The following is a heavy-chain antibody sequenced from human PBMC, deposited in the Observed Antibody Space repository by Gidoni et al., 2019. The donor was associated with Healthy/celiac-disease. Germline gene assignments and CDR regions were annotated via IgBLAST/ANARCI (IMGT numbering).Heavy chain of an antibody. Sequence: EVQLVESGGGLVQPGGSLRLSCVASGFPFGTYEMNWVRQAPGKGLGWVSYISGSGSRIYYADSVQGRFSISRDNAKNTLYLQMNSLRAEDTAVYYCAREATVTTQVDWFDPWGQGTLVTVSS. CDR3: AREATVTTQVDWFDP. V-gene: IGHV3-48*03. CDR2: ISGSGSRI. J-gene: IGHJ5*02. D-gene: IGHD4-17*01. CDR1: GFPFGTYE.